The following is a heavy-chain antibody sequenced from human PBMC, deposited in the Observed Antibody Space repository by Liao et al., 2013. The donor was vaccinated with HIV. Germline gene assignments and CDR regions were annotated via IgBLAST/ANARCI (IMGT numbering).Heavy chain of an antibody. CDR1: GGSITGHY. D-gene: IGHD5-12*01. CDR2: IYYTGNT. CDR3: SRGVGGYYFDY. V-gene: IGHV4-59*11. J-gene: IGHJ4*02. Sequence: VQLQESGSGLVKPSETLSLTCTVSGGSITGHYWSWIRQTPGKGLEWIGYIYYTGNTNYNPSLKGRGTISIDTSKNQFSLELSSATAADTAVYYCSRGVGGYYFDYWGQGRLVSVTA.